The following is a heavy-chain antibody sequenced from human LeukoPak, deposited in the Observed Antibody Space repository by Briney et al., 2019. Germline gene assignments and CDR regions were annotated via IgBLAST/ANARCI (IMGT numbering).Heavy chain of an antibody. D-gene: IGHD3-3*01. Sequence: GESLKISCKGSGYSFTSYWIGWVRQMPGKGLEWMGIIYPGDSDTGYSPSFQGQVTISADKSISTAYLQWSSLKASDTAMYYCARQGHDFWSGYYEDYYYYYMDVWGKGTTVTVSS. V-gene: IGHV5-51*01. CDR3: ARQGHDFWSGYYEDYYYYYMDV. CDR1: GYSFTSYW. CDR2: IYPGDSDT. J-gene: IGHJ6*03.